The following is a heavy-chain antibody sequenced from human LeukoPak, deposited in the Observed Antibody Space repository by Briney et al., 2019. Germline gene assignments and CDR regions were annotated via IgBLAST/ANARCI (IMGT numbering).Heavy chain of an antibody. Sequence: GGSLRLSCAASEFTFSSYAMQWVRQAPGKGLVWVSRINSDGSSTSYADSVKGRFSISRDKTKNTLYLQMNSLRAEDTAVYYCARGADRSGYSFYFDYWGQGTLVTVSS. D-gene: IGHD3-22*01. CDR1: EFTFSSYA. V-gene: IGHV3-74*01. J-gene: IGHJ4*02. CDR3: ARGADRSGYSFYFDY. CDR2: INSDGSST.